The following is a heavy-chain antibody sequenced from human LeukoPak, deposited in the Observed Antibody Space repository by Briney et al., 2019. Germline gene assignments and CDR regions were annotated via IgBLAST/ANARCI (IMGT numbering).Heavy chain of an antibody. CDR1: GGTFSSYA. CDR3: ARDGDCSGGSCPLDY. J-gene: IGHJ4*02. V-gene: IGHV1-69*06. CDR2: IIPIFGTA. Sequence: GASVKVSCKASGGTFSSYAISWVRQAPGQGLEWMGGIIPIFGTASYAQKFQGRVTITADKSTSTAYMELSSLRSEDTAVYYCARDGDCSGGSCPLDYWGQGTLVTVSS. D-gene: IGHD2-15*01.